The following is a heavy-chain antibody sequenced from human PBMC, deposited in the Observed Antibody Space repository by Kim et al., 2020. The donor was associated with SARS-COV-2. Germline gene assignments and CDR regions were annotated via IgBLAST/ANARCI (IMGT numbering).Heavy chain of an antibody. J-gene: IGHJ6*02. CDR2: IYYSGST. Sequence: SETLSLTCTVSGGSISSYYWSWIRQPPGKGLEWIGYIYYSGSTNYNPSLKSRVTISVDTSKNQFSLKLSSVTAADTAVYYCARQPGYCSGGSCYSTHYYYGMDVWCQGTTVTVSS. CDR3: ARQPGYCSGGSCYSTHYYYGMDV. D-gene: IGHD2-15*01. CDR1: GGSISSYY. V-gene: IGHV4-59*08.